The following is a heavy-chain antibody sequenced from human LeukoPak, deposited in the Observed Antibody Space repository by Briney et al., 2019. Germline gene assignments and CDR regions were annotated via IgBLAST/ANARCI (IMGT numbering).Heavy chain of an antibody. J-gene: IGHJ6*03. CDR2: IRLDGNNK. CDR3: AKDKNDYGDYYYMDV. CDR1: GFTFSSYG. V-gene: IGHV3-30*02. Sequence: GGSLRLSCAASGFTFSSYGMHWVRQAPGQGLEWVAFIRLDGNNKYYADSVKGRFTLSRDNSKNTLSLQMNSLRAEDTAVYYCAKDKNDYGDYYYMDVWGKGTTVTVSS. D-gene: IGHD4-17*01.